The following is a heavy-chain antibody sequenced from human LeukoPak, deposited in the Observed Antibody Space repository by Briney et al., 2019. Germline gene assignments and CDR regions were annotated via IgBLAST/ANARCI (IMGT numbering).Heavy chain of an antibody. D-gene: IGHD4-17*01. J-gene: IGHJ4*01. CDR3: ARHGDYCFDY. V-gene: IGHV3-7*01. CDR2: IKKDGTTK. CDR1: GFIFASTW. Sequence: GGSLRLSCSASGFIFASTWMGWVRQAPGKGLEWVANIKKDGTTKYYLDSAKGRFTISRDNARNSLSLQMDSLRADDTAVYYCARHGDYCFDYWGQGTLVTVSS.